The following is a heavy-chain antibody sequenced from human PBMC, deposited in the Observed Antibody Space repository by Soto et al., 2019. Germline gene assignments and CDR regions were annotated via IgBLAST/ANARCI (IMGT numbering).Heavy chain of an antibody. V-gene: IGHV5-10-1*01. CDR2: IDPSGSYT. CDR3: AVPPRDGYPNYGMDV. D-gene: IGHD5-12*01. J-gene: IGHJ6*02. CDR1: GYSFTSYW. Sequence: GESLKISCKGSGYSFTSYWISWVRQMPGKGLEWMGRIDPSGSYTNYSPSFQGHVTISADKSISTAYLQWSSLKASDTAMYYCAVPPRDGYPNYGMDVWGQGTTVTVSS.